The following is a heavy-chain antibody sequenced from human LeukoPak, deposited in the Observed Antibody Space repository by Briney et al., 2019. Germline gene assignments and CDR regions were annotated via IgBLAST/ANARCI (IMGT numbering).Heavy chain of an antibody. D-gene: IGHD4-17*01. Sequence: GGSLRLSCAASGFTSSSHWMTWVRQAPGRGLEWVANIKEDGSETFYGDSVKGRFTISRDNAKNSLYLQMNSLRAEDTAVYYCARDRYGDYNFDYWGQGTLVTVSS. CDR3: ARDRYGDYNFDY. CDR2: IKEDGSET. CDR1: GFTSSSHW. V-gene: IGHV3-7*01. J-gene: IGHJ4*02.